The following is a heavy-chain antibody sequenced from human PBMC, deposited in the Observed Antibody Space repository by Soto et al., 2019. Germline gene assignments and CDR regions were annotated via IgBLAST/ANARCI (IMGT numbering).Heavy chain of an antibody. CDR2: ISSNGGST. D-gene: IGHD3-3*01. J-gene: IGHJ6*02. Sequence: GGSLRLSCSASGFTFSSYAMHWVRQAPGKGLEYVSAISSNGGSTYYADSVKGRFTISRDNSKNTLYLQMSSLRAEDTAVYYCVTYDFWSGYGPSGGMDVWGQGTTVTVSS. CDR3: VTYDFWSGYGPSGGMDV. V-gene: IGHV3-64D*08. CDR1: GFTFSSYA.